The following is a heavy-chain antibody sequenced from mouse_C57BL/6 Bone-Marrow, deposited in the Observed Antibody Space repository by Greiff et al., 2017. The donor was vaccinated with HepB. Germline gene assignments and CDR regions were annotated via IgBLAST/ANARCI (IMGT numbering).Heavy chain of an antibody. CDR3: VRQNYGRETFDY. J-gene: IGHJ2*01. V-gene: IGHV10-1*01. Sequence: EVQLQQSGGGLVQPKGSLKLSCAASGFSFNTYAMNWVRQAPGKGLEWVARIRSKSNNYATYYADSVKDRFTISRDDSESMLYLQMNNLKTEDTAMYYCVRQNYGRETFDYWGQGTTLTVSS. CDR2: IRSKSNNYAT. D-gene: IGHD1-1*01. CDR1: GFSFNTYA.